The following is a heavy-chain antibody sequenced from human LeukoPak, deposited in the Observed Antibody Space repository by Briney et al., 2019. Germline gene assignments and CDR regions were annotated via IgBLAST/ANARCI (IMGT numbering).Heavy chain of an antibody. J-gene: IGHJ4*02. Sequence: ASVKASCKTSGYTFTTYGISWLRQAPGQGLEWMGWISAHKGETEYAQKFQGRVTMTREISTSTAYMELQSLTSDDTAVYYCARADIIVVAGSTPVGSGFEYWGQGALITVS. CDR1: GYTFTTYG. CDR2: ISAHKGET. V-gene: IGHV1-18*01. D-gene: IGHD2-15*01. CDR3: ARADIIVVAGSTPVGSGFEY.